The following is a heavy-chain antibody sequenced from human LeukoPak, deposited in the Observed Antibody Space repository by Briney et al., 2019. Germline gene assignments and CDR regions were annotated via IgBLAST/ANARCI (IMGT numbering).Heavy chain of an antibody. CDR2: INHSGST. D-gene: IGHD6-13*01. Sequence: SETLSLTCAVYGGSFSGYYWSWIRQPPGKGLEWIGEINHSGSTNYNPSLKSRVTISVDTSKNQFSLKLSSVTAADTAVYYCARGRSSSSFFPFDYWDQGTLVTVSS. V-gene: IGHV4-34*01. J-gene: IGHJ4*02. CDR1: GGSFSGYY. CDR3: ARGRSSSSFFPFDY.